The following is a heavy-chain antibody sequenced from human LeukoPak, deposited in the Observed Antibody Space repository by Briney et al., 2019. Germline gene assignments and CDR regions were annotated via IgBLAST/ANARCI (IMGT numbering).Heavy chain of an antibody. V-gene: IGHV4-59*01. CDR2: IYYSGST. CDR3: ARDVFRGEPPAFDI. Sequence: SETLSLTCTVSGGSISSYYWSWIRQPPGKGLEWIGYIYYSGSTNYNPSLKSRVTTSVDTSKNQFSLKLSSVTAADTAVYYCARDVFRGEPPAFDIWGQGTMVTVSS. D-gene: IGHD3-10*01. J-gene: IGHJ3*02. CDR1: GGSISSYY.